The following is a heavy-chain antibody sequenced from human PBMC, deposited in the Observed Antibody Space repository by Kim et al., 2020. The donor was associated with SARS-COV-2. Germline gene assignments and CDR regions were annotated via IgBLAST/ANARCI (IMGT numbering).Heavy chain of an antibody. V-gene: IGHV3-30-3*01. D-gene: IGHD3-22*01. Sequence: GGSLRLSCAASGLSFESSAMNWVRQAPGKGLEWVAVISYDGRNTDYADSVTGRFTISRDNSKSTLYLQMNSLRVEDTAVYYCARGNYYESLSLSDYYNGMDVWGQGTTVTVSS. CDR2: ISYDGRNT. CDR1: GLSFESSA. CDR3: ARGNYYESLSLSDYYNGMDV. J-gene: IGHJ6*02.